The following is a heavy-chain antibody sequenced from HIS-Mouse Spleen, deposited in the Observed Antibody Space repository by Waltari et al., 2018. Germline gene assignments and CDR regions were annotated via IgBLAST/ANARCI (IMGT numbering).Heavy chain of an antibody. D-gene: IGHD1-26*01. CDR2: IKQDGSEK. V-gene: IGHV3-7*01. CDR1: FSSYW. Sequence: FSSYWMSWVRQAPGKGLEWVANIKQDGSEKYYVDSVKGRFTISRDNAKNSLYLQMNSLRAEDTAVYYCAREGDSGSYFDYWGQGTLVTVSS. J-gene: IGHJ4*02. CDR3: AREGDSGSYFDY.